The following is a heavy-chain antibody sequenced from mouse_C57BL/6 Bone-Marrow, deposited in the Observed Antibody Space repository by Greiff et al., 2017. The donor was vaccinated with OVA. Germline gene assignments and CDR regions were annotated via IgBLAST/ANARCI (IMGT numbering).Heavy chain of an antibody. Sequence: VQLQQSGAELVRPGASVKLSCTASGFNIKDDYMHWVKQRPEQGLEWIGWIDPENGDTEYASKFQGKATITADTSSNTAYLQLSSLTSEDTAVYYCTTPYAYYFDYWGQGTTLTVSS. D-gene: IGHD1-1*01. CDR1: GFNIKDDY. CDR2: IDPENGDT. J-gene: IGHJ2*01. CDR3: TTPYAYYFDY. V-gene: IGHV14-4*01.